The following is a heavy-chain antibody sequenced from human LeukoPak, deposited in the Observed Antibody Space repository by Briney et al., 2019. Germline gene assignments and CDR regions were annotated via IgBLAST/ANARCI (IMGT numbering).Heavy chain of an antibody. CDR1: GGSISTDSYY. CDR3: ARDPTVTTLGAFDI. V-gene: IGHV4-39*07. CDR2: IYYSGST. Sequence: SETLSLTCTVSGGSISTDSYYWGWIRQPPGKGLEWIGSIYYSGSTNYNPSLKSRVTISVDTSKNQFSLKLSSVTAADTAVYYCARDPTVTTLGAFDIWGQGTMVTVSS. J-gene: IGHJ3*02. D-gene: IGHD4-17*01.